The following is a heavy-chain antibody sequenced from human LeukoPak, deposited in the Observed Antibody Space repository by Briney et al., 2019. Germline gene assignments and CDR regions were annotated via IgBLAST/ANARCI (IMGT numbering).Heavy chain of an antibody. V-gene: IGHV3-30*18. CDR3: AKDGPAGYSSGWSLDY. J-gene: IGHJ4*02. CDR1: GFTFSSYG. Sequence: PGGSLRLSCAASGFTFSSYGMHWVRQAPGKGPEWVAVISYDGSNKYYADSVKGRFTISRDNSKNTLYLQMNSLRAEDTAVYYCAKDGPAGYSSGWSLDYWGQGTLVTVSS. CDR2: ISYDGSNK. D-gene: IGHD6-19*01.